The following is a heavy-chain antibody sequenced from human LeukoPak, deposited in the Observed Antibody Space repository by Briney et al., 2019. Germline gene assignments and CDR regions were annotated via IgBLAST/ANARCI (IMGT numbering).Heavy chain of an antibody. Sequence: SEALSLTCAVYGGSFSGYYWSWIRQPPGKGLEWIGEINHSGSTNYNPSLKSRVTISVDTSKNQFSLKLSSVTAADTAVYYCARRAGQEYYFDYWGQGTLVTVSS. D-gene: IGHD6-19*01. CDR1: GGSFSGYY. CDR2: INHSGST. CDR3: ARRAGQEYYFDY. J-gene: IGHJ4*02. V-gene: IGHV4-34*01.